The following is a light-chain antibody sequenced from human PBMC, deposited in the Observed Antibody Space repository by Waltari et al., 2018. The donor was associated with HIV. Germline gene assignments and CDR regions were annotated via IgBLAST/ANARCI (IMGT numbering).Light chain of an antibody. CDR3: CSYAGSLRV. CDR1: SSDVGSSNL. CDR2: EVS. J-gene: IGLJ1*01. Sequence: QSALTQPASVSGSPGQSITISCTGTSSDVGSSNLVSWYQQHPGKAPKLMIYEVSKRPSGVSNRFSGSKSGNTASLTISGLQAEDEADYYCCSYAGSLRVFGTGTKVTVL. V-gene: IGLV2-23*02.